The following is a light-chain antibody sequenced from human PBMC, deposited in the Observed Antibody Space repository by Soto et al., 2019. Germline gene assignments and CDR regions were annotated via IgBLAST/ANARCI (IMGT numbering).Light chain of an antibody. CDR1: QSVSAY. CDR3: QQYGSSLSIT. Sequence: IVLTQSPGTLSLSPGERATLSCRASQSVSAYLAWYQHKPGQAPRLLIYGASTRATGVPARFSGSGFGTEFSLTISNLQSEDCAVYYCQQYGSSLSITFGQGTRLEIK. V-gene: IGKV3-20*01. J-gene: IGKJ5*01. CDR2: GAS.